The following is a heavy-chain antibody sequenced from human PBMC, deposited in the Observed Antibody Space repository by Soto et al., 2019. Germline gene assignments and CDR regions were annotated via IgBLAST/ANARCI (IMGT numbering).Heavy chain of an antibody. Sequence: GGSLRLSCAASGFTVSSNYMSWVRQAPGKGLEWVSVIYSGGSTYYADSVKGRFTISRDNSKNTLYLQMNSLRAEDTAVYYCARLLIVPDRWVGPNNWFDPWGQGTLVTVSS. CDR2: IYSGGST. CDR3: ARLLIVPDRWVGPNNWFDP. CDR1: GFTVSSNY. D-gene: IGHD2-2*01. V-gene: IGHV3-53*01. J-gene: IGHJ5*02.